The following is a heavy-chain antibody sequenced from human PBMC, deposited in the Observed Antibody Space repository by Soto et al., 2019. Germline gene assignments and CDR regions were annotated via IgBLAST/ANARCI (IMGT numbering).Heavy chain of an antibody. J-gene: IGHJ4*02. D-gene: IGHD4-4*01. Sequence: QVQLQQWGAGLLKPSETLSLTCAVYGGSFSGYYWSWIRQPPGKGLEWIGEINHSGSTNYNPSLKSRVTISVDTSKNQFSLKLSSVTAADTAVYYCAREPRGTVTTGGGYTYWGQGTLVTVSS. CDR3: AREPRGTVTTGGGYTY. CDR2: INHSGST. CDR1: GGSFSGYY. V-gene: IGHV4-34*01.